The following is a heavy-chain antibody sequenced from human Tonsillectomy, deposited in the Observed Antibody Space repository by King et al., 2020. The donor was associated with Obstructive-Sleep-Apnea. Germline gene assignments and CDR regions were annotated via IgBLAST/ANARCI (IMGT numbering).Heavy chain of an antibody. J-gene: IGHJ4*02. D-gene: IGHD5-24*01. CDR3: AKGIIGRWLQSHPFDY. CDR1: RFTFSSYA. CDR2: ISGSGGST. V-gene: IGHV3-23*04. Sequence: VQLVESGGGLVQPGGSLRLSCAASRFTFSSYAMAWVRQAPGKGLEWVSTISGSGGSTFYTDSVKGRFTVSRDNSKNTLYLQMNSLRAEDTAVYFCAKGIIGRWLQSHPFDYWGQGILVTVSS.